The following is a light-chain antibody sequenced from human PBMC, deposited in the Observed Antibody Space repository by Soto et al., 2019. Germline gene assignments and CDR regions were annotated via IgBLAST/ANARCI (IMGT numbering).Light chain of an antibody. Sequence: EIVMTQSPATLSMSPGDRGTLSCRASQNIRHKLAWYQQRPGQPPRLLIYDDSITAPGIPARFSGNGSGTEFILAISSLQSEDFAVYYCQQYNDWPRTFGQGTKVEI. CDR1: QNIRHK. CDR3: QQYNDWPRT. J-gene: IGKJ1*01. CDR2: DDS. V-gene: IGKV3-15*01.